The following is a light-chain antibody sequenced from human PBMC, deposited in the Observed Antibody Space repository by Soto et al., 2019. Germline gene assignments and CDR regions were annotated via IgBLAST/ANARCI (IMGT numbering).Light chain of an antibody. CDR3: QQYNTYSR. Sequence: DIQMTQSPSTLSASVGDRVTITCRASQSIGSWLAWYQQKPGKAPKLLIYRASTLESGVPSRFSGSGSGTEFTLTISSLQPDDFATYYCQQYNTYSRFGQGTKVEIK. J-gene: IGKJ1*01. V-gene: IGKV1-5*03. CDR2: RAS. CDR1: QSIGSW.